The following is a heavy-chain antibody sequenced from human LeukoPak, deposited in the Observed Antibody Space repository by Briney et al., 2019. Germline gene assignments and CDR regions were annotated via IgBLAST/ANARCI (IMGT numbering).Heavy chain of an antibody. J-gene: IGHJ3*02. CDR2: ISDDGSTK. Sequence: GGSLRLSCAASGFTFSSYGMHWVRQAPGKGLEWVAVISDDGSTKYYADSVKGRFTISRDNSKNTLYLQMNSLRVEDTAVYYCAKEGTMSQWAFDIWGRGTLVTVSS. V-gene: IGHV3-30*18. D-gene: IGHD3-10*02. CDR1: GFTFSSYG. CDR3: AKEGTMSQWAFDI.